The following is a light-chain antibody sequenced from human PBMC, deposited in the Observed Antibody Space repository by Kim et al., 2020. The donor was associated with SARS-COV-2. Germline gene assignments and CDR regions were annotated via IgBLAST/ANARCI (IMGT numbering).Light chain of an antibody. V-gene: IGLV1-40*01. J-gene: IGLJ3*02. CDR3: QSYDSSLSGSGV. Sequence: QSVLTQPPSVSGAPGQRVTISCTGSSSNIGAGYDVHWYQQLPGTAPKLLIYNNSNRPSGVPDRFSSSKSATSASLAITGLQAEDEADYYCQSYDSSLSGSGVFGGGTQLTVL. CDR2: NNS. CDR1: SSNIGAGYD.